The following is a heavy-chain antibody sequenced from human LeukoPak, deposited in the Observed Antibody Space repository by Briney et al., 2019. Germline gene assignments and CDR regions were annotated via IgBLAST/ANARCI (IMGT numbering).Heavy chain of an antibody. D-gene: IGHD3-3*01. CDR1: GGSFSGYY. CDR2: INHSGST. V-gene: IGHV4-34*01. CDR3: ARNHRMYYDFWSGYYP. J-gene: IGHJ5*02. Sequence: SETLSLTCAVYGGSFSGYYWSWIRQPPGKGLEWIGEINHSGSTNYNPSLKSRVTISVDTSKNQFSLKLSSVTAADTAVYYCARNHRMYYDFWSGYYPWGQGTLVTVSS.